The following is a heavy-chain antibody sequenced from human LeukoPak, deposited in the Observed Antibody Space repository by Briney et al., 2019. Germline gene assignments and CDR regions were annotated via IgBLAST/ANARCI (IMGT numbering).Heavy chain of an antibody. V-gene: IGHV4-59*01. CDR1: GGSISDYY. CDR2: ISYSGST. CDR3: AREYSSFDC. J-gene: IGHJ4*02. Sequence: SETLSLTCTVFGGSISDYYWHWFRQPPRKGLEWIGFISYSGSTNYNPSLKSRVTISIDPSKNQFSLKLSSVTAADTAVYYCAREYSSFDCWGQGTLVTVSS. D-gene: IGHD2-21*01.